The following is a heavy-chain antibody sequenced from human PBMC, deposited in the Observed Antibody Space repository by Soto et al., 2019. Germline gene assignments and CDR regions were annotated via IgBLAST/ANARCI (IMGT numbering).Heavy chain of an antibody. CDR3: AKVLSSGTFFIPHYFDF. V-gene: IGHV3-23*01. CDR1: GFTFTNYA. Sequence: PGGSLRLSCAASGFTFTNYAMSWVRQAPGQGLEWVSAISGPGGSTYYADSVMGRFTISRDNSKKTLFLQMNSLRDEDTALYYCAKVLSSGTFFIPHYFDFWGQGTLVTVSS. J-gene: IGHJ4*02. CDR2: ISGPGGST. D-gene: IGHD3-10*01.